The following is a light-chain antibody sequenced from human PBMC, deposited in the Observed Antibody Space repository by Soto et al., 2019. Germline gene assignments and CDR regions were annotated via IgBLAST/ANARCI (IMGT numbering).Light chain of an antibody. V-gene: IGKV1-5*03. J-gene: IGKJ4*01. Sequence: DIQMTQSPSTLSASVGDRVTITCRASQSISSWLAWYQQKPGKAPKLLIYKASSLEGGVPSRFSGSRSGTDFTLTISSLQPDDFTTYYCQQYHSYSLTFGGGTKVHIK. CDR2: KAS. CDR1: QSISSW. CDR3: QQYHSYSLT.